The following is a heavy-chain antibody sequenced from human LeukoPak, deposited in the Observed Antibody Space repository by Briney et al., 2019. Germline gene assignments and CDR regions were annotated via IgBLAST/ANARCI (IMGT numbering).Heavy chain of an antibody. J-gene: IGHJ4*02. V-gene: IGHV1-8*01. Sequence: GASVKVSCKASGYTFTTYDINWVRQATGQGLEWMGWMNPNSGNTDYAQKFQGRVTMTRNTSMSTAYMELSSLRSEDTAVYYCARANYYGSGKKDLDYWGQGTLVTVSS. CDR3: ARANYYGSGKKDLDY. D-gene: IGHD3-10*01. CDR2: MNPNSGNT. CDR1: GYTFTTYD.